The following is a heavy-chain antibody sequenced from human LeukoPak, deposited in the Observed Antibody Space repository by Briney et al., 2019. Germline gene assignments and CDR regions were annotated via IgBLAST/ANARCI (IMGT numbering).Heavy chain of an antibody. CDR2: IHPDGSVQ. CDR1: RVAIRKSW. D-gene: IGHD2-15*01. J-gene: IGHJ1*01. V-gene: IGHV3-7*01. Sequence: GVSLTLPCVASRVAIRKSWMSWLPQAPGKGLEGVANIHPDGSVQNYVDSVKGRFTISRDNAKNSLYLQINNLRAEDTAVYYCASTSPYCSDDNCALGGQGTLVTVYS. CDR3: ASTSPYCSDDNCAL.